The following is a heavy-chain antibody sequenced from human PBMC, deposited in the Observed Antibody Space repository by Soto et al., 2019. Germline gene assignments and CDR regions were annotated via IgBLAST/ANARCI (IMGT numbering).Heavy chain of an antibody. J-gene: IGHJ6*03. D-gene: IGHD2-2*01. CDR2: IYYSGST. CDR1: GGSISSGGYY. V-gene: IGHV4-31*03. Sequence: QVQLQESGPGLVKPSQTLSLTCTVSGGSISSGGYYWSWIRQHPGKGLEWIGYIYYSGSTYYNPSLKSRVTISVDTSKNQFSLKLSSVTAADTAVYYCARDIVDCSSTSCYYYYYYMDVWGKGTTVTVSS. CDR3: ARDIVDCSSTSCYYYYYYMDV.